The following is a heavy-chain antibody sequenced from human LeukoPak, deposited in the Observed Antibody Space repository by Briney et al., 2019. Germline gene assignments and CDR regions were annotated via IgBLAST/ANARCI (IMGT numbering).Heavy chain of an antibody. D-gene: IGHD6-19*01. CDR3: ARDLFNSSGWYVLTGFDY. J-gene: IGHJ4*02. V-gene: IGHV6-1*01. CDR1: GDSVSSNSAA. CDR2: TYYRSKWYN. Sequence: SQTLSLTCAISGDSVSSNSAAWNWIRQSPSRGLEWLGRTYYRSKWYNDYAVSVKSRITINPDTSKNQFSLQLNSVTPEDTAVYYCARDLFNSSGWYVLTGFDYWGQGTLVTVSS.